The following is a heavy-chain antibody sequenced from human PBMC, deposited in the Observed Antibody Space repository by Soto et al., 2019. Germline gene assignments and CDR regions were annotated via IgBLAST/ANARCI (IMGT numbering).Heavy chain of an antibody. V-gene: IGHV1-18*01. CDR3: ARDNPYIVVVPAAMSPNYYYYYMDV. CDR1: GYTFTSYG. CDR2: ISAYNGNT. D-gene: IGHD2-2*01. J-gene: IGHJ6*03. Sequence: QVQLVQSGAEVKKPGASVKVSCKASGYTFTSYGISWVRQAPGQGLEWMGWISAYNGNTNYAQKLQGSVTMTTDTSTSTAYMELRSLRSDDTAVYYCARDNPYIVVVPAAMSPNYYYYYMDVWGKGTTVTVSS.